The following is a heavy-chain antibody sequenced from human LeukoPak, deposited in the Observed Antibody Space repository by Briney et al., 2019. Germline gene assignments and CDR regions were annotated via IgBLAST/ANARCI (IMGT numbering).Heavy chain of an antibody. Sequence: PGGSLGLSCAASGFTFSSYAMSWVRQAPGKGLEWVSAISGSGGSTYYVDSVKGRFTISRDNSKNTLYLQMNSLGAEDTAVYYCAKDSSMVRGVITDFDYWGQGTLVTVSS. CDR2: ISGSGGST. V-gene: IGHV3-23*01. CDR1: GFTFSSYA. J-gene: IGHJ4*02. D-gene: IGHD3-10*01. CDR3: AKDSSMVRGVITDFDY.